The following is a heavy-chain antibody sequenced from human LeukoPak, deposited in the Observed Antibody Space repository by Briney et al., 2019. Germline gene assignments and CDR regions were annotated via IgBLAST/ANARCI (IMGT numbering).Heavy chain of an antibody. Sequence: GGSLRLSCAASGFTFTSYGMHWIRQAPGKGLEWVAFIRYHGSNQYYTDSVKGRFTISRDNSQNTLSLQMNSLRTEDTAMYHCARDLGMGTRIDYWGQGTLVTVSS. CDR2: IRYHGSNQ. V-gene: IGHV3-30*02. D-gene: IGHD1/OR15-1a*01. CDR1: GFTFTSYG. J-gene: IGHJ4*02. CDR3: ARDLGMGTRIDY.